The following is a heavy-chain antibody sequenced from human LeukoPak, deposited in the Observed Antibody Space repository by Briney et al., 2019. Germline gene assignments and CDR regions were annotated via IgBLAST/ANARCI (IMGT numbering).Heavy chain of an antibody. CDR3: AGTGYSDGMDV. J-gene: IGHJ6*02. Sequence: GGSLRLSCAASGFTFSSYGMHWVRQAPGKGLEWVAVISYDGSNKYYADSVKGRFTISRDNSKNTLYLQMNSLRAEDTAVYYCAGTGYSDGMDVWGQGTTVTVSS. CDR2: ISYDGSNK. D-gene: IGHD6-13*01. V-gene: IGHV3-30*03. CDR1: GFTFSSYG.